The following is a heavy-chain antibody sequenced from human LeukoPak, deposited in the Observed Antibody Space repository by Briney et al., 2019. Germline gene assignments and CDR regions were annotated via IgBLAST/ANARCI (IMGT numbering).Heavy chain of an antibody. J-gene: IGHJ4*02. D-gene: IGHD5-12*01. CDR1: GFTFSTYE. V-gene: IGHV3-48*03. Sequence: GGSLRLSCAASGFTFSTYEMHWVRQAPGKGLEWVSYISSSGSTIYYADSVKGRFTISRDTSKNTLYLQMNSLRAEDTAVYYCAPLAATTDYWGQGTLVTVSS. CDR2: ISSSGSTI. CDR3: APLAATTDY.